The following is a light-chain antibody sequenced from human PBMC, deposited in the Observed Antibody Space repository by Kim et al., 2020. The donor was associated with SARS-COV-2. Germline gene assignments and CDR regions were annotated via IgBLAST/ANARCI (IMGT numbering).Light chain of an antibody. CDR2: GAS. CDR3: QQYNNWPPYT. J-gene: IGKJ2*01. Sequence: EIVMTQSPATLSVSPGERATLSCRASQSVSSNLAWYQQKPGQAPRLLIYGASNRATGIPARFSGSGSGTEFTLTISSLQSEDFAVYYCQQYNNWPPYTCGQGTKLEL. V-gene: IGKV3-15*01. CDR1: QSVSSN.